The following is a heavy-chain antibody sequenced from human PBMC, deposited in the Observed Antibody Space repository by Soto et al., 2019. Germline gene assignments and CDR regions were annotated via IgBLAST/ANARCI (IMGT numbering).Heavy chain of an antibody. CDR3: AREGIWGSYRYEGAEYFQH. CDR2: ISAYNGNT. J-gene: IGHJ1*01. Sequence: QVQLVQSGAEVKKPGASVKVSCKASGYTFTSYGISWVRQAPGQGLEWMGWISAYNGNTNYAQKLLGRVTLTTDTSTSTAYMELRSLRSDDTAVYYCAREGIWGSYRYEGAEYFQHWGQGTLVTVSS. D-gene: IGHD3-16*02. V-gene: IGHV1-18*01. CDR1: GYTFTSYG.